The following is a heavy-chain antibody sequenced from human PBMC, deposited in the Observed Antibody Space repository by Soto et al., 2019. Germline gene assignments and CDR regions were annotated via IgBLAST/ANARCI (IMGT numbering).Heavy chain of an antibody. CDR3: ARESHGENFDY. J-gene: IGHJ4*02. Sequence: GASVKVSCKASGGTFNSYGISWVRQAPGQGLEWMGGIIPLFGTPNYAQKFQDRVTITADESTSTAYMELSSLRSEDTAVYYCARESHGENFDYWGQGTLVTVSS. D-gene: IGHD3-10*01. CDR1: GGTFNSYG. V-gene: IGHV1-69*13. CDR2: IIPLFGTP.